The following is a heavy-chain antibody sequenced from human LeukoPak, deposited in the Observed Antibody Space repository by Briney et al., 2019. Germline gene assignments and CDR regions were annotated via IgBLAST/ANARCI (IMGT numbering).Heavy chain of an antibody. CDR1: GYTFTGYY. J-gene: IGHJ4*02. D-gene: IGHD2-8*01. Sequence: ASVKVSCEASGYTFTGYYMHWVRQAPGQGLEWMGIINPSGGSTSYAQKLQDRVTMTTDTPTSTAYMELRSLRSDDTAVYYCARHYCTIGVCHTFDYWGQGTLVTVSS. V-gene: IGHV1-46*01. CDR2: INPSGGST. CDR3: ARHYCTIGVCHTFDY.